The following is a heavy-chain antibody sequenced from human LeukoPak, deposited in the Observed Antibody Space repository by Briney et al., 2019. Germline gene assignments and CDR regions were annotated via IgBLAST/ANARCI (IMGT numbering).Heavy chain of an antibody. D-gene: IGHD1-1*01. V-gene: IGHV4-34*01. CDR3: ARKGRTPYHYYMDV. CDR2: INHSGST. Sequence: KASETLSLTCAVYGGSFSGYYWSWIRQPPGKGLEWIGEINHSGSTNYNWSLKSRVTISVDTSKNQFSLKLSSVTATDTAVYYCARKGRTPYHYYMDVWGKGTTVTISS. J-gene: IGHJ6*03. CDR1: GGSFSGYY.